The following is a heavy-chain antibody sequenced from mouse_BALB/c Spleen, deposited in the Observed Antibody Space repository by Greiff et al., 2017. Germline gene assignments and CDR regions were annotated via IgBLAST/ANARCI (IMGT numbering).Heavy chain of an antibody. CDR3: TRWETYGNYVGFDY. J-gene: IGHJ2*01. Sequence: QVQLQQPGAELVKPGASVKMSCKASGYTFTSYWMHWVKQRPGQGLEWIGVIDPSDSYTSYNQKFKGKATLTVDTSSSTAYMQLSSLTSEDSAVYYYTRWETYGNYVGFDYWGQGTTLTVSS. D-gene: IGHD2-1*01. CDR1: GYTFTSYW. CDR2: IDPSDSYT. V-gene: IGHV1S127*01.